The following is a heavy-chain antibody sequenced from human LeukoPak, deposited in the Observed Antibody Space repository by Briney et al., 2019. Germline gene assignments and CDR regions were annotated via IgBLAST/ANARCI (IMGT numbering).Heavy chain of an antibody. CDR2: IKQDGSEK. Sequence: GGSLRLSCAASGFTFSSYWMSWVRQAPGKGLEWVANIKQDGSEKYYVDSVKGRFTISRDNAKNSLYLQMNSLRAEDTAEYYCARDRDYGSGSPSPFSDYWGQGTLVTVSS. V-gene: IGHV3-7*01. CDR1: GFTFSSYW. J-gene: IGHJ4*02. D-gene: IGHD3-10*01. CDR3: ARDRDYGSGSPSPFSDY.